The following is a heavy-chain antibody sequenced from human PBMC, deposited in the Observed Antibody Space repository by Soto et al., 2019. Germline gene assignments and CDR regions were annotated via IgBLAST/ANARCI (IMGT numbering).Heavy chain of an antibody. J-gene: IGHJ6*02. CDR1: GLIFSDYH. D-gene: IGHD6-19*01. CDR2: IRRKANSYTT. Sequence: EVQLVESGGGLVQPGGSLRLSCAASGLIFSDYHMDWVRQAPGKGLEWVGRIRRKANSYTTEYAASVKGRFTISRDDSKNSLYLQMNSPKSEDTAVYYGAMLGGWSGGSSGMDVWGQGTTVTVSS. V-gene: IGHV3-72*01. CDR3: AMLGGWSGGSSGMDV.